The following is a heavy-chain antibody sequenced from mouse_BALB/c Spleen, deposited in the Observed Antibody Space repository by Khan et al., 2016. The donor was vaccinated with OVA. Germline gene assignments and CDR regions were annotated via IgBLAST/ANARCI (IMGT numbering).Heavy chain of an antibody. CDR3: TRGGHGSPFDY. V-gene: IGHV1-18*01. J-gene: IGHJ2*01. Sequence: VQLKESGPELVKPGASVKISCKASGYTFTDYNLDWVKQSHGKSLEWIGDLTPNNGGTIYNQKFKGKATLTVDKSSSTAYMELRSLTSEDTAVYYCTRGGHGSPFDYWGQGTTLTVSS. CDR2: LTPNNGGT. CDR1: GYTFTDYN. D-gene: IGHD1-1*01.